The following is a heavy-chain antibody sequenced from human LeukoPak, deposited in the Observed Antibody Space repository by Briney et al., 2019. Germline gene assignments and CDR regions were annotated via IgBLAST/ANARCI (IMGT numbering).Heavy chain of an antibody. CDR3: AELGITMIGGV. D-gene: IGHD3-10*02. J-gene: IGHJ6*04. CDR1: GFTFSSYE. Sequence: GGSLRLSCAASGFTFSSYEMNWVRQAPGKGLEWVSYITDSGSTIYYADSVKGRFTISRDNAKNSLYLQMNSLRAEDTAVYYSAELGITMIGGVWGKGTTVTISS. V-gene: IGHV3-48*03. CDR2: ITDSGSTI.